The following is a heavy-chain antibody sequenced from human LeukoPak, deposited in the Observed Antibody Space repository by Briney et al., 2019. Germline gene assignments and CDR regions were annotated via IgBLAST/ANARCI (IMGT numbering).Heavy chain of an antibody. Sequence: PSETLSLTCTVSGGSISYYYWSWIRQPPGKGLEWIGDIYYSGSTNYNPSLKSRVTISVDTSKNQFSLNRTSVTTADTAVYYCARVSCSSTSCPRRDALDVWGQGTMVTVSS. CDR2: IYYSGST. J-gene: IGHJ3*01. D-gene: IGHD2-2*01. CDR1: GGSISYYY. CDR3: ARVSCSSTSCPRRDALDV. V-gene: IGHV4-59*01.